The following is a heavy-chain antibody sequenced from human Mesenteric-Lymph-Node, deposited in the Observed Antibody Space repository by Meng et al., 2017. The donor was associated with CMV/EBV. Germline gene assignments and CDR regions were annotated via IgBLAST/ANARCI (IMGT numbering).Heavy chain of an antibody. CDR1: GFTFSSYA. CDR3: ARDFWVEAAGHNWFDP. Sequence: GESLKISCAASGFTFSSYAMSWVRQAPGKGLEWVSYISSSGSTIYYADSVKGRFTISRDNAKNSLYLQMNSLRAEDTAVYYCARDFWVEAAGHNWFDPWGQGTLVTVSS. V-gene: IGHV3-48*03. J-gene: IGHJ5*02. D-gene: IGHD6-13*01. CDR2: ISSSGSTI.